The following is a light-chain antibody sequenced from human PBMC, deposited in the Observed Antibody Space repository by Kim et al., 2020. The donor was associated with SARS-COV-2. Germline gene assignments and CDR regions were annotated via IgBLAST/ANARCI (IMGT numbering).Light chain of an antibody. V-gene: IGLV3-1*01. CDR3: QAWDSSNVV. CDR2: QDS. J-gene: IGLJ2*01. Sequence: SGSPGRTASITCSGDKLGDGYACWYQQKPGQSPVLVIYQDSKRPSGIPERFSGSNSGNTATLTISETQAMDEADYYCQAWDSSNVVFGGGTQLTVL. CDR1: KLGDGY.